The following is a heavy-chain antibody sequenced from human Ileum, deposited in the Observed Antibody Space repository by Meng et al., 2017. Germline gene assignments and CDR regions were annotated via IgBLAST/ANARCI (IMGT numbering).Heavy chain of an antibody. CDR1: GFTFSKYS. J-gene: IGHJ4*02. CDR2: ISASGGST. D-gene: IGHD2-8*01. CDR3: AKEKDFGPRLNFDY. V-gene: IGHV3-23*01. Sequence: GGSLRLSCGASGFTFSKYSMNWVRQAPGKGLEWVSAISASGGSTYYAGSVTGRFTISRDKSKNTLYLQMNSLRAEDTAVYYCAKEKDFGPRLNFDYWGQGTLVTVSS.